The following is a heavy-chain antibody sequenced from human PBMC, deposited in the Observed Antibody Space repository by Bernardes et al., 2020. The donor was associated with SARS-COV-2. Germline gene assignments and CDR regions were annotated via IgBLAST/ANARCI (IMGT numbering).Heavy chain of an antibody. CDR3: AGGPAVAGSRDY. CDR2: ISVSGGST. Sequence: GGSLRLSCAASGFTFSNYSMTWVRQAPGKGLEWVSGISVSGGSTYYGESVKGRFTISRDNSKNTLFLQMNSLRAEDPAVYYCAGGPAVAGSRDYWGQGTQVTVSS. J-gene: IGHJ4*02. V-gene: IGHV3-23*01. D-gene: IGHD6-19*01. CDR1: GFTFSNYS.